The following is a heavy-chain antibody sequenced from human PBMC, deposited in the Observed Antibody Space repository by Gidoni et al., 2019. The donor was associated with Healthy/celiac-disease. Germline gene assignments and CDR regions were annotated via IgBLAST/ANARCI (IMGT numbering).Heavy chain of an antibody. CDR2: IESSSSYI. CDR3: ARDRGESSGWSRGMDV. V-gene: IGHV3-21*01. CDR1: GLPFSSYS. Sequence: EVQLVASGCGVIKPGGCLRLSCEAYGLPFSSYSRNWVRQAPGKGLEGVLSIESSSSYIYYADSVKGRFTISRDNAKNSLYLQMNSMRDEDTAVYYCARDRGESSGWSRGMDVWGQGTTVTVSS. D-gene: IGHD6-19*01. J-gene: IGHJ6*02.